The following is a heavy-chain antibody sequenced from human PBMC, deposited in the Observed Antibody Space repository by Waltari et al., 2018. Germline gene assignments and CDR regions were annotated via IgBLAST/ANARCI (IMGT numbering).Heavy chain of an antibody. Sequence: EVQLVNSGGGLVQPGGSLRLSCAASDFFTDYWLDWVRQAPGKGLVWVSLMKTDGTSITYAYSVKGRFTISRDSAKNTYYLQMNSLRAEDTAVYYCTRNPGYWGQGTLVTVSS. CDR2: MKTDGTSI. J-gene: IGHJ4*02. V-gene: IGHV3-74*03. CDR1: DFFTDYW. CDR3: TRNPGY.